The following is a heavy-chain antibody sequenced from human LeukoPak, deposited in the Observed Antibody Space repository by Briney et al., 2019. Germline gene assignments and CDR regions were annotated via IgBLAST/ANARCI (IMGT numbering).Heavy chain of an antibody. Sequence: KTSETLSLTCTVSGGSISTYYWSWIRQPPGKGLEWIGYISYSGSTKYNPSLKSRVTISVDTSKNQLSLKLSSVTAADTAAYYCARSGDSGYDFFDYWGQGTLVTVSS. D-gene: IGHD5-12*01. CDR1: GGSISTYY. CDR2: ISYSGST. J-gene: IGHJ4*02. CDR3: ARSGDSGYDFFDY. V-gene: IGHV4-59*01.